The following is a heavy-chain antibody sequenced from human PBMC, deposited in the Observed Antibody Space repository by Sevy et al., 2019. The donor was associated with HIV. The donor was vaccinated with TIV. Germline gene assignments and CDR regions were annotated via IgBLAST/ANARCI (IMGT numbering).Heavy chain of an antibody. CDR1: GFSFDDYA. V-gene: IGHV3-49*03. Sequence: GGSLRLSCTTSGFSFDDYAMSWFRQAPGKGLEWVGFIRTKAYGGTTEDAVSVRGRITISRDDSDNIAYMQMDSLRIEDTAIYYCTREHSDYDPYGLDVWGQGTTVTVSS. CDR2: IRTKAYGGTT. CDR3: TREHSDYDPYGLDV. J-gene: IGHJ6*02. D-gene: IGHD4-4*01.